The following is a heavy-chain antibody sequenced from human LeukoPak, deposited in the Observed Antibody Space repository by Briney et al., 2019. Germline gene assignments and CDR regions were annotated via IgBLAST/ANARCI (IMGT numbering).Heavy chain of an antibody. CDR3: ARDTMVRGVYYFDY. V-gene: IGHV3-30*04. Sequence: GGSLLLSCAASGFTFSSYAMHWVRQAPGKGLEGVAVISYDGSNKYYADSVKGRFTISRDNSKNTLYLQMNSLRAEDTAVYYCARDTMVRGVYYFDYWGQGTLVTVSS. J-gene: IGHJ4*02. CDR2: ISYDGSNK. CDR1: GFTFSSYA. D-gene: IGHD3-10*01.